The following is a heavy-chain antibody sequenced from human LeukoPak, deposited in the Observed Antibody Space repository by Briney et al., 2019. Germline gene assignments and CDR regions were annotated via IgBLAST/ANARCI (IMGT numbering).Heavy chain of an antibody. CDR1: GFTFSSYW. Sequence: GGSLRLSCAASGFTFSSYWMHWVRQAPGKGLVWVSRINSDGSSTSYADSVKGRFTISRDNSKNTLYLQMNSLRAEDTAVYYCARERPQNLGIGAIWNAFDIWGQGTMVTVSS. CDR2: INSDGSST. V-gene: IGHV3-74*01. J-gene: IGHJ3*02. D-gene: IGHD7-27*01. CDR3: ARERPQNLGIGAIWNAFDI.